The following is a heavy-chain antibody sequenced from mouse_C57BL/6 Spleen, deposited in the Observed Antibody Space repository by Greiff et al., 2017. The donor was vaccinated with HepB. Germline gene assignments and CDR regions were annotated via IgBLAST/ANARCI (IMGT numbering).Heavy chain of an antibody. CDR3: GRGDGSSCHAMDY. V-gene: IGHV5-17*01. D-gene: IGHD1-1*01. Sequence: EVQRVESGGGLVKPGGSLKLSCAASGFTFSDYGMHWVRQAPEKGLEWVAYISSGSSTIYYADAVKGRFTISSDNAKNTLFLQMTSLRSADTAMYYCGRGDGSSCHAMDYWGQGTSVTVPS. CDR1: GFTFSDYG. J-gene: IGHJ4*01. CDR2: ISSGSSTI.